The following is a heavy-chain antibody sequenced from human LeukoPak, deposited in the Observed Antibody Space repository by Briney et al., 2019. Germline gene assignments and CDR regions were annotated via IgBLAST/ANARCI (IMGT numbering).Heavy chain of an antibody. D-gene: IGHD4-17*01. Sequence: SETLSLTCAVYGGSSSGYYWSWIRQPPGKGLEWMGGINHSGSTNYNPSLKSRVTISVDTSKNQFSLKLSSVTAADTAVYYCARATVTTYRRRSKYYFDYWGQGTLVTVSS. CDR1: GGSSSGYY. CDR3: ARATVTTYRRRSKYYFDY. V-gene: IGHV4-34*01. CDR2: INHSGST. J-gene: IGHJ4*02.